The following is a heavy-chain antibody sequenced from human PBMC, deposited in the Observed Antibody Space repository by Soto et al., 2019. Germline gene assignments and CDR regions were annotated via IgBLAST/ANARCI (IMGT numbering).Heavy chain of an antibody. J-gene: IGHJ4*02. CDR3: ARAYSSSWYYFDP. V-gene: IGHV4-4*02. CDR2: IYHSGST. D-gene: IGHD6-13*01. Sequence: SVTMPVTSAVSGGTISTSNWWSWVRKPPGKGLEWIGEIYHSGSTNYNPSLKSRVTISVDKSKNQFSLKLSSVTAADTAVYYCARAYSSSWYYFDPWGQGTLVTVSS. CDR1: GGTISTSNW.